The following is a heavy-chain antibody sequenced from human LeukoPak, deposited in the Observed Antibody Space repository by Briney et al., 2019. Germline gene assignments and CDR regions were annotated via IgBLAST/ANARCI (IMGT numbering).Heavy chain of an antibody. CDR2: IYYSGST. D-gene: IGHD6-13*01. Sequence: PSETLSLTCTVSGGSINPYYWSWIRQPPGKGLEWIGYIYYSGSTNYNPSLKSRVTISVDTSKNQFSLKLSSVTAADTAVYYCARENPLAAAVFDAFDIWGQGTMVTVSS. V-gene: IGHV4-59*01. CDR1: GGSINPYY. J-gene: IGHJ3*02. CDR3: ARENPLAAAVFDAFDI.